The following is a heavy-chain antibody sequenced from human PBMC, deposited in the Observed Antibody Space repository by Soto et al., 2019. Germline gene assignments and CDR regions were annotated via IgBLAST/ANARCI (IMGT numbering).Heavy chain of an antibody. CDR1: GFTFSSYS. CDR2: ISGRSGNT. CDR3: AKDEGRQLVPHSYMDV. V-gene: IGHV3-23*01. Sequence: GGALRLSGAASGFTFSSYSMNCVRQAPGKGLEWVSSISGRSGNTYYADSVKGRFTISRDNSKNTLYLHMNRLRAEDTAVYYCAKDEGRQLVPHSYMDVWGKGTTVTVSS. D-gene: IGHD6-13*01. J-gene: IGHJ6*03.